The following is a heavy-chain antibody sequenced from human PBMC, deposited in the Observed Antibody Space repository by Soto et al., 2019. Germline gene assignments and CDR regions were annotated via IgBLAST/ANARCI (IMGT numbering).Heavy chain of an antibody. CDR2: FDPEDGET. J-gene: IGHJ5*02. CDR1: GYTLSELS. Sequence: ASVKVSCKVSGYTLSELSMCLVRQAPGKGLEWMGAFDPEDGETIYAQKFQGRVTMTEDTSTDTAYMELSSLRSEDTAVYYCATALSVRGVIRNNWCGPWGQGTLVTV. D-gene: IGHD3-10*01. V-gene: IGHV1-24*01. CDR3: ATALSVRGVIRNNWCGP.